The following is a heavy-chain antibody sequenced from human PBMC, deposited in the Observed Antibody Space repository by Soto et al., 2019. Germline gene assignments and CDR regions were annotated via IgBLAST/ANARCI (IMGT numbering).Heavy chain of an antibody. J-gene: IGHJ6*03. Sequence: ASVKVSCKASGYTFTSYDINWVRQATGQGLEWMGWMSPNSGNTGYAQKFQGRVTMTRNTSISTAYMELSSLRSEDTAVYYRARGLLELRYYYYYMDVWGKGTTVTVSS. CDR3: ARGLLELRYYYYYMDV. CDR2: MSPNSGNT. CDR1: GYTFTSYD. D-gene: IGHD1-7*01. V-gene: IGHV1-8*01.